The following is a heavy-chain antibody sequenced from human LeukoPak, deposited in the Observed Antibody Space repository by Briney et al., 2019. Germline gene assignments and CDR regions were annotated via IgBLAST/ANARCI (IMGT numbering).Heavy chain of an antibody. V-gene: IGHV4-34*01. CDR1: SGSFSGYF. J-gene: IGHJ4*02. D-gene: IGHD1-26*01. Sequence: PSETLSLTCVVYSGSFSGYFWSWIRQPPGKGLEWIGEINRSRSTNYNPSLKGRVTISVDTSKNQFSLKLSSVTAADTAVYYCARGIVGPTYFDYWGQGTLVTVSS. CDR2: INRSRST. CDR3: ARGIVGPTYFDY.